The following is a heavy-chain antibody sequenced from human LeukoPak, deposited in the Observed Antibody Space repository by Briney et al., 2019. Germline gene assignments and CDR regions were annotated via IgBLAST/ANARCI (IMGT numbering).Heavy chain of an antibody. CDR1: GFTFSSYG. J-gene: IGHJ3*02. CDR2: IWYDGSNK. CDR3: ARFYPPYTFDI. Sequence: GGSLRLSCAASGFTFSSYGMHWVRQAPGKGLEWVAVIWYDGSNKYYADSVKGRFTISRDNSKNTLYLQMNSLRAEDTAVYYCARFYPPYTFDIWGQGTMVTVSS. V-gene: IGHV3-33*01. D-gene: IGHD2-21*01.